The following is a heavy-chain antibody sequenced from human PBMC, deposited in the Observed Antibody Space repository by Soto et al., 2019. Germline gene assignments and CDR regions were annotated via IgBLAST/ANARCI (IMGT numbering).Heavy chain of an antibody. CDR1: GFTFSLYS. V-gene: IGHV3-21*01. Sequence: GGSLRLSCAASGFTFSLYSMNWVRQAPGKGLEWVSSISSSSSYIYCADSVKGRFTISRDNAKNSLYLQMNSLRAEDTAVYYCAVTTNYYYYYMDVWGKGTTVTVSS. CDR2: ISSSSSYI. D-gene: IGHD4-17*01. J-gene: IGHJ6*03. CDR3: AVTTNYYYYYMDV.